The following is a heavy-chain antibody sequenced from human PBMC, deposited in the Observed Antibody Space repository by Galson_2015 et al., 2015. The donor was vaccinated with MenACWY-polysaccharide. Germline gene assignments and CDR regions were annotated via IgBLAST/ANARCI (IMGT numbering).Heavy chain of an antibody. CDR1: GFTFSSYA. Sequence: SLRLSCAASGFTFSSYAMTWVRQTPGKGLEWVSSITKSGDRTHYADSVKGRFTISRDNSNNTLSLQMKSLRAEDTAVYYCGKVRWGSTVPAATMYVWGQGTLVTVAS. CDR3: GKVRWGSTVPAATMYV. J-gene: IGHJ4*02. CDR2: ITKSGDRT. D-gene: IGHD2-2*01. V-gene: IGHV3-23*01.